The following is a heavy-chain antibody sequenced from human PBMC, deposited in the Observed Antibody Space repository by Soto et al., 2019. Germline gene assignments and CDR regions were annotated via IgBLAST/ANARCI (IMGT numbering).Heavy chain of an antibody. Sequence: SETLSLTCTVSGGSVSSDNYYWSWIRQPPWKGLEWIGHIDYSGSTNYNPSLKSRVTISVDTSKNQFSLKLSSVTAADTAIYFCGRVVPATITTFYGMDVWGQGXTVPVYS. CDR1: GGSVSSDNYY. J-gene: IGHJ6*02. CDR3: GRVVPATITTFYGMDV. CDR2: IDYSGST. D-gene: IGHD4-4*01. V-gene: IGHV4-61*01.